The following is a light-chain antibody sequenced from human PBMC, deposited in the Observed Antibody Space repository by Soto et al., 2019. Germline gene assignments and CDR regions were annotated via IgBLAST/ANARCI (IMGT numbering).Light chain of an antibody. CDR1: QDISSW. CDR2: AAS. J-gene: IGKJ2*01. CDR3: QQYDNLPLMYT. V-gene: IGKV1-12*01. Sequence: DIQMTQSPSSVSASVGDRVTITCRASQDISSWLAWYQQKPGKVPKLLIYAASSLQSGVPSRFSGSGSGTDFTFTISSLQPEDIATYYCQQYDNLPLMYTFGQGTKLEIK.